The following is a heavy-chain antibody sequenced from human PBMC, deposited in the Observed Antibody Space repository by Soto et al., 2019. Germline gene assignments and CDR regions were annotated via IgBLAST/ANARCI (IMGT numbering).Heavy chain of an antibody. CDR1: GFTFSSYA. CDR3: AKAGLHYYGSGSYYGFDP. J-gene: IGHJ5*02. D-gene: IGHD3-10*01. CDR2: ISGSGGST. Sequence: EVQLLESGGGLVQPGGSLRLSCAASGFTFSSYAMSWVRQAPGKGLEWVSAISGSGGSTYYADSVKGRFTISRDNSKNTLYLQMNSLRAEDTAVYYCAKAGLHYYGSGSYYGFDPWGQGTLVTVSS. V-gene: IGHV3-23*01.